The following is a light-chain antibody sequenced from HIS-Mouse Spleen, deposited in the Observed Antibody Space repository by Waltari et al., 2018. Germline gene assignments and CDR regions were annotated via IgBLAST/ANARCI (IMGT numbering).Light chain of an antibody. CDR1: QSISSG. J-gene: IGKJ1*01. CDR2: KAS. Sequence: DIQMTQSPSTLSASVGDRVTITCRASQSISSGLAWYQQKPGKAPKLLIDKASSLESGVPSRFSGSGSGTEFTLTISSLQPDDFATYYCQQYNSYSPAFGQGTKVEIK. CDR3: QQYNSYSPA. V-gene: IGKV1-5*03.